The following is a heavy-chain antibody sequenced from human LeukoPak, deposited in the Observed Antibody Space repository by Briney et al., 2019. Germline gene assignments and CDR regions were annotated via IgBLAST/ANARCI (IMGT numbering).Heavy chain of an antibody. CDR1: GYTFTGYY. CDR2: INPNSGGT. J-gene: IGHJ3*02. D-gene: IGHD1-26*01. Sequence: ASVKVSCKASGYTFTGYYMHWVRQAPGQGLEWMGWINPNSGGTNYAQKFQGRVTMTEDTSTDTAYMELSSLRSEDTAVYYCATVQWELLSVAFDIWGQGTMVTVSS. V-gene: IGHV1-2*02. CDR3: ATVQWELLSVAFDI.